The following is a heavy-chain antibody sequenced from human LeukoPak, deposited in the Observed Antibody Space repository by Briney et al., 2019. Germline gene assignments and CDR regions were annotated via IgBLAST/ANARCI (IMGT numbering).Heavy chain of an antibody. V-gene: IGHV1-18*01. CDR3: ARDNGQSRILMFGVVTSYYYYGMDV. Sequence: ASVTVSCTASGYTFTSYGISWVRQAPGQGLEWMGWISAYNGNTNYAQKLQGRVTMTTDTSTSTAYMELRSLRSDDTAVYYCARDNGQSRILMFGVVTSYYYYGMDVWGQGTTVTVSS. CDR1: GYTFTSYG. D-gene: IGHD3-3*01. J-gene: IGHJ6*02. CDR2: ISAYNGNT.